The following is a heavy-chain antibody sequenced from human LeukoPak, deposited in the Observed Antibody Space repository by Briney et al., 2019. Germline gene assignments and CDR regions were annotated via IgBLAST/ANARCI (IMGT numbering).Heavy chain of an antibody. CDR2: IYYSGST. D-gene: IGHD1-26*01. CDR1: GVSISSYY. V-gene: IGHV4-59*12. Sequence: PSETLSLTCTVSGVSISSYYWSWIRQPPGKGLEWIGYIYYSGSTNYNPSLKSRVTISVDTSKNQFSLKLSSVTAADTAVYYCAKGGGEWELLWYYYYMDVWGKGTTVTISS. CDR3: AKGGGEWELLWYYYYMDV. J-gene: IGHJ6*03.